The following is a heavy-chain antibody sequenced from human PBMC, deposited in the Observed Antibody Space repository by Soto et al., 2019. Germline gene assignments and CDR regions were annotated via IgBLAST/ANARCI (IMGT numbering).Heavy chain of an antibody. D-gene: IGHD2-2*01. CDR1: GCSISSSSYY. J-gene: IGHJ1*01. CDR3: AGERDTTGFQH. V-gene: IGHV4-61*05. Sequence: SETLSLTCTVSGCSISSSSYYWGWIRQPPGKGLEWIGYIYYSGSTNYNPSLKSRVTISVDTSKNQFSLKLSSVTAADTAVFYCAGERDTTGFQHWGQGTLVTVSS. CDR2: IYYSGST.